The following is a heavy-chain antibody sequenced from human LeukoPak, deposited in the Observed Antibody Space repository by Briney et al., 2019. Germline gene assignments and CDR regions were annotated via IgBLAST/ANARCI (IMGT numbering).Heavy chain of an antibody. J-gene: IGHJ6*02. Sequence: SETLSLTCAVYGVSFSGYYWSWIRQPPGKGLEWIGEIDHSGSTNYSPSLKSRVTISVDTSKNQFSLKLNSVTAADTAVYYCTRHRSGYDKRYYYYGMDVWGQGTTVTVSS. V-gene: IGHV4-34*01. CDR1: GVSFSGYY. CDR3: TRHRSGYDKRYYYYGMDV. CDR2: IDHSGST. D-gene: IGHD5-12*01.